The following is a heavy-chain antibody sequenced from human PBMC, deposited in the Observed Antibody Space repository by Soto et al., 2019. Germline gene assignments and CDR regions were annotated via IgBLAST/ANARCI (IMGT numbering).Heavy chain of an antibody. CDR1: GFTFDDYA. Sequence: EVQLVESGGGLVQPGRSLRLSCAASGFTFDDYAMHWVRQAPGKGLEWVSGISWNSGSIGYADSVKGRFTISRDNAKNSLYLEMNNLRAEDRAFYYCAQDSRGDDDCYFDLWGRGTLVNGSS. D-gene: IGHD2-21*01. J-gene: IGHJ2*01. V-gene: IGHV3-9*01. CDR3: AQDSRGDDDCYFDL. CDR2: ISWNSGSI.